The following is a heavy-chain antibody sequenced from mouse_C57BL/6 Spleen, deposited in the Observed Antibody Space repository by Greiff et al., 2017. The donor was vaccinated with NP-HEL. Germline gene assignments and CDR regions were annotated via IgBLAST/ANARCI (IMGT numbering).Heavy chain of an antibody. V-gene: IGHV1-80*01. CDR1: GYAFSSYW. CDR3: ARGNSNYYYYAMDY. D-gene: IGHD2-5*01. CDR2: IYPGDGDT. Sequence: QVQLQQSGAELVKPGASVKISCKASGYAFSSYWMNWVKQRPGKGLEWIGQIYPGDGDTNYNGKFKGKATLTADKSSSTAYMQLSSLTSEDSAVYFCARGNSNYYYYAMDYWGQGTSVTVSS. J-gene: IGHJ4*01.